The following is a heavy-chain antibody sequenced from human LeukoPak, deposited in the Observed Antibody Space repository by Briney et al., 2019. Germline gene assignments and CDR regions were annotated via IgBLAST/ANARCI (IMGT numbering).Heavy chain of an antibody. CDR3: AMSIAAAGMDY. D-gene: IGHD6-13*01. J-gene: IGHJ4*02. V-gene: IGHV4-59*01. Sequence: SETLSLTCTVSGGSISSYYWSWIRQPPGKGLEWIGYIYYSGSTNYSPSLKSRVTISVDTSKNQFSLKLSSVTAADTAVYYCAMSIAAAGMDYWGQGTLVTVSS. CDR2: IYYSGST. CDR1: GGSISSYY.